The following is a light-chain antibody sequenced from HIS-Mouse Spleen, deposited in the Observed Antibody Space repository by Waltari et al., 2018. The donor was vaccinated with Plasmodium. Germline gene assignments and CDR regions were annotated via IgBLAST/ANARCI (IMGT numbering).Light chain of an antibody. Sequence: ELVMTQSPATLSVSPGERATFPCRASQSVSSNLAWYQQKPGQAPRLLIYGASTRATGIPARFNGSGSGTEFTLTISSLQSEDFAVYYCQQYNNWSFTFGPGTKVDIK. CDR1: QSVSSN. V-gene: IGKV3-15*01. CDR3: QQYNNWSFT. J-gene: IGKJ3*01. CDR2: GAS.